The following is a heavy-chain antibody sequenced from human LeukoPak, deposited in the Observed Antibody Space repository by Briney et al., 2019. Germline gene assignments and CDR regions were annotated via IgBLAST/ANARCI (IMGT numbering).Heavy chain of an antibody. D-gene: IGHD6-19*01. Sequence: PSETLSLTCTVPGGSISSSSYYWGWIRQPPGKGLEWIGSIYYSGSTYYNPSLKSRVTISVDTSKNQFSLKLSSVTAADTAVYYCARHPGGSSGWYLRPGVQYAFDIWGQGTMVTVSS. CDR1: GGSISSSSYY. J-gene: IGHJ3*02. V-gene: IGHV4-39*01. CDR2: IYYSGST. CDR3: ARHPGGSSGWYLRPGVQYAFDI.